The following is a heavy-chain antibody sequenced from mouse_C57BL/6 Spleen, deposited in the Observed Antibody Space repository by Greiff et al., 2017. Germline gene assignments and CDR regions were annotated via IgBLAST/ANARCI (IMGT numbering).Heavy chain of an antibody. V-gene: IGHV7-3*01. CDR3: ARYSYYAMDY. CDR1: GFTFTDYY. J-gene: IGHJ4*01. CDR2: IRNKANGYTT. Sequence: EVMLVESGGGLVQPGGSLSLSCAASGFTFTDYYMSWVRQPPGKALEWLGFIRNKANGYTTEYSASVKGRFTISRDNSQSILYLQMNDLRAEDSATYYCARYSYYAMDYWGQGTSVTVSS.